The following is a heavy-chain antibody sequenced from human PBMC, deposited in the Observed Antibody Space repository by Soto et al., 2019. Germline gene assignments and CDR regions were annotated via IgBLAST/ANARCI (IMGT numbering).Heavy chain of an antibody. D-gene: IGHD2-2*01. CDR1: GGTFNNYV. Sequence: QVQLVQSGAEVKKPGSSVKVSCRASGGTFNNYVINWVRQAPGQGLEWMAGIIPIFGTPNYAQKFQGRVTITADKYTSTAYMELNSLRSEDTDVYYCAGRCDGTNCLAHFDYWGQGTLVTVSS. CDR3: AGRCDGTNCLAHFDY. V-gene: IGHV1-69*06. J-gene: IGHJ4*02. CDR2: IIPIFGTP.